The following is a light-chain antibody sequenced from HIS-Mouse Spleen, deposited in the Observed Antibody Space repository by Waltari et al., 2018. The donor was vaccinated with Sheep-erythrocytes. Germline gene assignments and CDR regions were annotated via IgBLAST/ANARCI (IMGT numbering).Light chain of an antibody. CDR2: EVS. Sequence: QSALTQPPSASGSPGQSVTISCTGTSRAVGGDNYVSWYQQHPGKAPKLMIYEVSKRPSGVPDRFSGSKSGNTASLTVSGLQAEDEADYYCSSYAGSNNWVFGGGTKLTVL. CDR1: SRAVGGDNY. CDR3: SSYAGSNNWV. J-gene: IGLJ3*02. V-gene: IGLV2-8*01.